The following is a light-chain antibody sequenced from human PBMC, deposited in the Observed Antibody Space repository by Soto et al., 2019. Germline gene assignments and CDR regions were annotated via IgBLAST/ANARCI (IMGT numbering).Light chain of an antibody. V-gene: IGKV3-20*01. Sequence: IVLTQSPGTLSLSPGERATLSCRASQSVSSSSLAWYQQKPGQAPRLLLYGASSRATGIPDRFSGSGSGTDFTLTISRLEPEDFAVYYCQHYRTFGQGTKVEIK. J-gene: IGKJ1*01. CDR3: QHYRT. CDR2: GAS. CDR1: QSVSSSS.